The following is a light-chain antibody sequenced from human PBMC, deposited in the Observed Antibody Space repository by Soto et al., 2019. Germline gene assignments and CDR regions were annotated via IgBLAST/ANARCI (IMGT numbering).Light chain of an antibody. J-gene: IGKJ5*01. CDR1: QSVSSSY. Sequence: EVEMTQSPSTLSVSPGERATLSCRASQSVSSSYLAWYQQKPGQAPKFLIYGVSSRATGIPDRFSGSGSGTDFTLTISRLEPEDFAVYHCQQYGSSPLITFGQGTRLEI. CDR3: QQYGSSPLIT. V-gene: IGKV3-20*01. CDR2: GVS.